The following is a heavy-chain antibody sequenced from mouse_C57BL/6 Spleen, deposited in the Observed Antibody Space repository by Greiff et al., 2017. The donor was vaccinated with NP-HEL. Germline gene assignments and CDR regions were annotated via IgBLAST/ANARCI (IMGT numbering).Heavy chain of an antibody. V-gene: IGHV1-47*01. D-gene: IGHD1-1*01. J-gene: IGHJ1*03. CDR1: GYTFTTYP. CDR2: FHPYNDDT. Sequence: VKLQESGAELVKPGASVKMSCKASGYTFTTYPIEWMKQNHGKSLEWIGNFHPYNDDTKYNEKFKGKATLTVEKSSSTVYLELSRLTSDDSAVYYCARGHYGSSYPYWYFDVWGTGTTVTVSS. CDR3: ARGHYGSSYPYWYFDV.